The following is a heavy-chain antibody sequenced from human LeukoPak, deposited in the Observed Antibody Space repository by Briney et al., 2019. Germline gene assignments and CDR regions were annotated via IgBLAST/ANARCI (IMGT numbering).Heavy chain of an antibody. CDR1: GFTFADHA. CDR3: ARDVWRRAFYYAMDV. J-gene: IGHJ6*02. CDR2: ISWYSGNI. Sequence: GGSLRLSCVASGFTFADHAMHWVRQAPGKGLEWVSSISWYSGNIGYADSVKGRFSISRDNAKNTLYLEMNSLRTDDTALYFCARDVWRRAFYYAMDVWGLGTTVAVSS. D-gene: IGHD2-21*01. V-gene: IGHV3-9*01.